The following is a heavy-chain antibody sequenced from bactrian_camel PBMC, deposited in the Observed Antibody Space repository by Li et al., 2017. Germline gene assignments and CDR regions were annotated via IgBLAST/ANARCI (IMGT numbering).Heavy chain of an antibody. J-gene: IGHJ4*01. D-gene: IGHD2*01. CDR2: LTIMYVGDGPK. Sequence: QVQLVESGGGSVQAGGSLNLSCVANERVYSSYCMGWFRQAPGKEREGVAVLTIMYVGDGPKYYADSVKGRFTISRDNAKNTLYLQMNNLKTEDTAVYYCATWSSYWNGYDGVSYWGQGTQVTVS. CDR3: ATWSSYWNGYDGVSY. V-gene: IGHV3S54*01. CDR1: ERVYSSYC.